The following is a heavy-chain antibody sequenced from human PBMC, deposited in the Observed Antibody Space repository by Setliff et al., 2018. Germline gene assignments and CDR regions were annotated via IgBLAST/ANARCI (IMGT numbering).Heavy chain of an antibody. V-gene: IGHV4-38-2*02. D-gene: IGHD1-1*01. J-gene: IGHJ5*02. CDR2: LFQTGTT. Sequence: SETLSLTCTVSGYSISSGYYWGWIRQPPGKGLEWLGSLFQTGTTYYNPSLESRVTMSVDTSNNQFSLKLHSVTAADTAVYYCARQLIGVTDGTFDPWGQGTLVTVSS. CDR1: GYSISSGYY. CDR3: ARQLIGVTDGTFDP.